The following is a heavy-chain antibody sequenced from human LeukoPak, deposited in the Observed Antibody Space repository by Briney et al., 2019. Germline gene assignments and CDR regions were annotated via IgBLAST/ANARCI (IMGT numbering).Heavy chain of an antibody. Sequence: ASVKVSCKASGYTFTSYGISWVRQAPGQGVEWMGWISSYNGTTAYAQKLQGRVTMTTDTSTTTAYMELRSLRSDDTAVYYCARGYYYDSSGQFDYWGQGTLVTASS. D-gene: IGHD3-22*01. V-gene: IGHV1-18*01. CDR2: ISSYNGTT. CDR1: GYTFTSYG. CDR3: ARGYYYDSSGQFDY. J-gene: IGHJ4*02.